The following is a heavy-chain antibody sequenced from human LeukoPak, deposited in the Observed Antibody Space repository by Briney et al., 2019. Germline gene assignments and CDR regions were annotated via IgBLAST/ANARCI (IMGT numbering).Heavy chain of an antibody. V-gene: IGHV1-46*01. J-gene: IGHJ4*02. CDR1: GYTFTSYY. CDR2: INPSGGST. Sequence: ASVKVSCKASGYTFTSYYMHWVRQAPGQGLEWMGIINPSGGSTSYAQKFQGRVTMTRDTSTSTVYMELSSLRSEDTAVYYCARDLGSRDGYNPPNLFDNWGQGTLVTVSS. CDR3: ARDLGSRDGYNPPNLFDN. D-gene: IGHD5-24*01.